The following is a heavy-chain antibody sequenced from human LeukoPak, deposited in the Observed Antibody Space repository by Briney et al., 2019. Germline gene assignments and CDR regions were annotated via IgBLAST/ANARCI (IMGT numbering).Heavy chain of an antibody. D-gene: IGHD6-19*01. J-gene: IGHJ4*02. CDR2: ISGSGAST. Sequence: GGSLRLSCAASGFTFSSYAMSWVRQAPGKGLEWVSDISGSGASTYYADSVKGRFTISRDNSKNTLYVQMNSLRAEDTAVYYCARGAYSRGWTTFDYWGQGILVTVSS. CDR1: GFTFSSYA. CDR3: ARGAYSRGWTTFDY. V-gene: IGHV3-23*01.